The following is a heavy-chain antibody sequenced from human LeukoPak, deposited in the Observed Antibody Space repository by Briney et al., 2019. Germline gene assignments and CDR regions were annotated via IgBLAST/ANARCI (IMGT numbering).Heavy chain of an antibody. CDR2: FDPEDGET. J-gene: IGHJ1*01. Sequence: ASVKVSCKVSGYTLTELSMHWVRQAPGKGLEWMGGFDPEDGETIYAQKFQGRVTITADESTSTAYMELSSLRSEDTAVYYCASNYDFWSGHQYFQHWGQGTLVTVSS. V-gene: IGHV1-24*01. D-gene: IGHD3-3*01. CDR1: GYTLTELS. CDR3: ASNYDFWSGHQYFQH.